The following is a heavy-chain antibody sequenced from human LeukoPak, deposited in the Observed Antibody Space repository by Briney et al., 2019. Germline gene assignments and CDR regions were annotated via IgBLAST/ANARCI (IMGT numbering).Heavy chain of an antibody. V-gene: IGHV7-4-1*02. Sequence: GASVKVSCKASGGTFTTYVLNWVRQAPGQGFEWMGFINTYTRNPTYAQGFTGRFVLSLDTSVSTAYLQISNLKAEDTAVYYCARQVGTASSHDFGHWGHGTLVTVSS. CDR2: INTYTRNP. CDR3: ARQVGTASSHDFGH. J-gene: IGHJ4*01. CDR1: GGTFTTYV. D-gene: IGHD2-21*02.